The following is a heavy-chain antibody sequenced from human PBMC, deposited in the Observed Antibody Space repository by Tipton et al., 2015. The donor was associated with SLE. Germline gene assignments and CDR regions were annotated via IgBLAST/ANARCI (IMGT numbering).Heavy chain of an antibody. CDR1: GGSIYSSGFY. V-gene: IGHV4-39*07. J-gene: IGHJ4*02. D-gene: IGHD1-1*01. Sequence: TLSLTCSISGGSIYSSGFYWGWIRQPPGKGLEWIGSVYYSGSAHYTPSLKSRVTISVDTSKNEFSLKLSSVTAADTAVYYCARLGTGIFDYWGQGTLVTVSS. CDR2: VYYSGSA. CDR3: ARLGTGIFDY.